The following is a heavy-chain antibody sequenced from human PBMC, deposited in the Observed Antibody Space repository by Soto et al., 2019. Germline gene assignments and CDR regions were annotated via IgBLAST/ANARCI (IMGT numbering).Heavy chain of an antibody. Sequence: GESLKISCKGSGYSFTSYWIGWVRQMPGKGLEWMGIIYPGDSDTRYSPSFQGQVTISADKSISTAYLQWSSLKASDTAMYYWARHTGMYNWNYVVYYYYMDVWGKGTTVTVSS. CDR2: IYPGDSDT. CDR1: GYSFTSYW. J-gene: IGHJ6*03. V-gene: IGHV5-51*01. CDR3: ARHTGMYNWNYVVYYYYMDV. D-gene: IGHD1-7*01.